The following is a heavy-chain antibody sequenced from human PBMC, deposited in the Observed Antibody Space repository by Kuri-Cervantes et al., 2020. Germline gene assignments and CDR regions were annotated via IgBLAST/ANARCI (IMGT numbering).Heavy chain of an antibody. Sequence: GSLRLSCTVSGGSISSYHWSWIRQPAGKGLEWIGRIYTSGSTNYNPSLKSRVTVSVDTSKNQFSRKLSSVTAADTAVYYCAGDSSGYYDYYGMDVWGQGTTVTVSS. J-gene: IGHJ6*02. CDR3: AGDSSGYYDYYGMDV. CDR1: GGSISSYH. V-gene: IGHV4-4*07. D-gene: IGHD3-22*01. CDR2: IYTSGST.